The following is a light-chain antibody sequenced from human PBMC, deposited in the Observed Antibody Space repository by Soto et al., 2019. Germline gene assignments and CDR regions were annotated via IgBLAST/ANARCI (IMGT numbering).Light chain of an antibody. J-gene: IGKJ1*01. Sequence: EIVLTQSPVTLSLSPWERATLSCRASESVSSIYLVWYQQKPGQAPRLLMYGASSRATGIPERFSGSGSGTDFTLTISRLEPEDFAVYYCQQYGSSPRTFGQGTKVDIK. CDR2: GAS. V-gene: IGKV3-20*01. CDR3: QQYGSSPRT. CDR1: ESVSSIY.